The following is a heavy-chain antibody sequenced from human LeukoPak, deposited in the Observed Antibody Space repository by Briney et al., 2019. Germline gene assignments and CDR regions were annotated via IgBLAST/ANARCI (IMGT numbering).Heavy chain of an antibody. D-gene: IGHD6-13*01. CDR2: IIPIFGTA. CDR3: AREKGFLVFDY. Sequence: ASVKVSCKASGGTFSSYAISWVRQAPGQGLEWMGGIIPIFGTANYAQKFQGRVTITTDESTSTTYMELSSLRSEDTAVYYCAREKGFLVFDYWGQGTLVTVSS. V-gene: IGHV1-69*05. CDR1: GGTFSSYA. J-gene: IGHJ4*02.